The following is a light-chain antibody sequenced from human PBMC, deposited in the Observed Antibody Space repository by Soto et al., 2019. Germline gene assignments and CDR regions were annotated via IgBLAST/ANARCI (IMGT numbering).Light chain of an antibody. CDR3: QDYNVDLPVA. V-gene: IGKV1-27*01. J-gene: IGKJ3*01. CDR1: QAIDPS. CDR2: AAS. Sequence: DILMTQSPSPLSASVGARVTITCRASQAIDPSVDRNQQKPGQVPKLLIYAASTLHSGVPSRVSGSGSGAHFTLTITGLQPEDVATYYCQDYNVDLPVAFGPGTTVDV.